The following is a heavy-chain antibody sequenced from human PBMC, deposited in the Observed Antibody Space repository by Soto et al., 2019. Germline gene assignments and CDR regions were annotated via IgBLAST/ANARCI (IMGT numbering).Heavy chain of an antibody. CDR3: ARDAREGIAAGGY. V-gene: IGHV3-7*01. J-gene: IGHJ4*02. Sequence: GGSLRLSCEASGFTFSTYWMSWVRQAPGKGLEWVAKINPDGSEIYHVDSVKGRFTISRDNTKNALYLQMNSLRAEDTAVYYCARDAREGIAAGGYWGQGTLVTVSS. D-gene: IGHD6-13*01. CDR2: INPDGSEI. CDR1: GFTFSTYW.